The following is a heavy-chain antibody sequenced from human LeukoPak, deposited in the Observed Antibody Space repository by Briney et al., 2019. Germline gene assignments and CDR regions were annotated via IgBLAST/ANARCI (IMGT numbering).Heavy chain of an antibody. Sequence: PGGSLRLSCAASGFTFSSYAMSWVRQAPGKGLECVSAISGSSGGTFYADSVEGRFTISRDNSKNTLYLQMTNLRAEDTAVYYCAKAGPTLYSSSDYWGQGTLVTVSS. CDR3: AKAGPTLYSSSDY. D-gene: IGHD6-13*01. J-gene: IGHJ4*02. CDR2: ISGSSGGT. CDR1: GFTFSSYA. V-gene: IGHV3-23*01.